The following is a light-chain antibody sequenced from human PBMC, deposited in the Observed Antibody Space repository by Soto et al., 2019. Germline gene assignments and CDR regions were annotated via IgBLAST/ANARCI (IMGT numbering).Light chain of an antibody. V-gene: IGLV2-14*01. J-gene: IGLJ1*01. CDR1: SSDVGGYNS. CDR2: DVT. CDR3: SSFTSSMTNV. Sequence: QSALTQPASVSGSPGQSITISCTGTSSDVGGYNSVSWYQQHPGKAPKLILYDVTDRPSGVSYRFSGSKSGNTDSLTISGLQAADEADYFCSSFTSSMTNVFGSGTKVTVL.